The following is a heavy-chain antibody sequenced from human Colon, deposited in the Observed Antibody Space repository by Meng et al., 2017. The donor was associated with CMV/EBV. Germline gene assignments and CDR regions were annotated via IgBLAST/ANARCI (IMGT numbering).Heavy chain of an antibody. CDR3: ARIFGHAAGHYYHALDV. D-gene: IGHD3-3*01. Sequence: GESLKISCAASGFTVSSNYMTWVRRAPGRGLEAVSSISDSGDRTYYEDSVRGRFTISRDNSKDTLYLQMNSLRAEDTAIYYCARIFGHAAGHYYHALDVWGQGTTVTVSS. CDR1: GFTVSSNY. CDR2: ISDSGDRT. J-gene: IGHJ6*02. V-gene: IGHV3-53*01.